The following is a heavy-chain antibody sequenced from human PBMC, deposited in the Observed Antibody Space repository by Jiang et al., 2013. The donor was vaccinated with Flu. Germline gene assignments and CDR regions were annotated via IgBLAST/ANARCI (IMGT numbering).Heavy chain of an antibody. V-gene: IGHV3-21*01. CDR2: ISSSSTFI. J-gene: IGHJ6*02. CDR3: ARGYCSGGSCYGYYYYGMDV. CDR1: GFTFSSYS. Sequence: VQLVESGGGLVKPGGSLRLSCAASGFTFSSYSMNWVRQAPGKGLEWVSSISSSSTFIYYADSVKGRFTTSRDNAKNSLFLQMNNLKAEDTAIYYCARGYCSGGSCYGYYYYGMDVWGQGTTVTV. D-gene: IGHD2-15*01.